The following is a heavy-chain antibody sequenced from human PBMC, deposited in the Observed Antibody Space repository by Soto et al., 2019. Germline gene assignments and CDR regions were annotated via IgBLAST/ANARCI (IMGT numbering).Heavy chain of an antibody. J-gene: IGHJ4*02. V-gene: IGHV3-23*01. Sequence: PGGSLRLSCAASGFTFSSYGMSWVRQAPGKGLEWVSAISGSGGSTYYADSVKGRLTISRDNSKNTLYLQMNRLRAEETAVYYTATGAVYFIAVSCYPQQPGSFDYSCQGTLLTVSS. CDR2: ISGSGGST. CDR1: GFTFSSYG. D-gene: IGHD2-15*01. CDR3: ATGAVYFIAVSCYPQQPGSFDY.